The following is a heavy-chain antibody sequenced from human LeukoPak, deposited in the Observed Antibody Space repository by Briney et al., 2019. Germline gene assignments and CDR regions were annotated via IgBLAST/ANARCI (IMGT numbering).Heavy chain of an antibody. CDR1: GYTFTSYA. J-gene: IGHJ4*02. D-gene: IGHD2-15*01. CDR3: ARDGRRAVVAATLEVDY. Sequence: ASVKVSCKASGYTFTSYAMHWVRQAPGQRLEWMGWISAYNGNTNYAQKLQGRVTMTTDTSTSTAYMELRSLRSDDTAVYYCARDGRRAVVAATLEVDYWGQGTLVTVSS. CDR2: ISAYNGNT. V-gene: IGHV1-18*01.